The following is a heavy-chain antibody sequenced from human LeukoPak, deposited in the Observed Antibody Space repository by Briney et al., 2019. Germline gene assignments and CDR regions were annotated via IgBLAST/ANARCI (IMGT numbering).Heavy chain of an antibody. V-gene: IGHV1-69*13. CDR2: IIPIFGTA. D-gene: IGHD6-19*01. CDR1: GGTFSSYA. J-gene: IGHJ5*02. CDR3: ATENHSSGLGWFDP. Sequence: GASVKVSCKASGGTFSSYAISWVRQAPGQGLEWMGGIIPIFGTANYAQKFQGRVTITADESTSTAYMELSSLRSEDTAVYYCATENHSSGLGWFDPWGQGTLVTVSS.